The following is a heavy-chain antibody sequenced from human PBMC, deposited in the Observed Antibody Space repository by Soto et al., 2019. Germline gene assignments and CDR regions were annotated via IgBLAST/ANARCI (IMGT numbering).Heavy chain of an antibody. CDR1: GGSISSYY. D-gene: IGHD6-19*01. V-gene: IGHV4-4*07. J-gene: IGHJ4*02. Sequence: PSETLSLTCTVSGGSISSYYWSWIRQPAGKGLEWIGRIYTSGSTNYNPSLKSRVTMSVDTSKNQLSLKLSSVTAADTAVYYCARDPSQWPDYYFDYWGQGTLVTVSS. CDR2: IYTSGST. CDR3: ARDPSQWPDYYFDY.